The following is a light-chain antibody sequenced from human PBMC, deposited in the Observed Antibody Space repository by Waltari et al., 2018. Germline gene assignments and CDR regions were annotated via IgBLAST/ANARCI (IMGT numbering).Light chain of an antibody. CDR2: RDT. V-gene: IGLV3-1*01. Sequence: SSELTQPPSVSVSPGQTATVTCSGDELGDRYASWYQQRPGQSPLLGIYRDTMRPSGIPERFSGSNSGATASLPISGTQAMDEADYCCQTWDTNTPLFGGGTKLTVL. CDR3: QTWDTNTPL. J-gene: IGLJ2*01. CDR1: ELGDRY.